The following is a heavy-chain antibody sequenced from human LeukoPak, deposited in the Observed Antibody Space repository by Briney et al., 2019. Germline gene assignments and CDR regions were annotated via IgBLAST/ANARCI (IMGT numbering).Heavy chain of an antibody. V-gene: IGHV7-4-1*02. J-gene: IGHJ5*02. CDR1: GYTLTSYA. D-gene: IGHD3-10*01. CDR3: ARPMIRGVMRFDP. Sequence: ASVKVSCKVSGYTLTSYAMNWVRQAPGQGLEWMGWINTNTGNPTYAQDFTRRFVFSLDTSVSTAYLQISTLKSEDTAVYYCARPMIRGVMRFDPWGQGTLVTVSS. CDR2: INTNTGNP.